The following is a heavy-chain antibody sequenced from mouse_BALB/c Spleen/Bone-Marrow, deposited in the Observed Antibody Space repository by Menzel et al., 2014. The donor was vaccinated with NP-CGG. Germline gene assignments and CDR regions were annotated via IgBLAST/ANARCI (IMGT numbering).Heavy chain of an antibody. Sequence: EVKVVESGGGLVKPGGSLKLSCAASGFTFSSYTMSWVRQTPEKRLEWVATISSGGGNTYYPDSVKGRFTISRDNAKNNLYLQMSSLRSEDTALYYCARYPSYYYGYAMDYWGQGTSVTVSS. CDR2: ISSGGGNT. V-gene: IGHV5-9*03. J-gene: IGHJ4*01. CDR3: ARYPSYYYGYAMDY. D-gene: IGHD1-1*01. CDR1: GFTFSSYT.